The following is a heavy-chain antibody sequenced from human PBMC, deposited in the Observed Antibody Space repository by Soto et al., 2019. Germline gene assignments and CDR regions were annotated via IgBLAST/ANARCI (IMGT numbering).Heavy chain of an antibody. J-gene: IGHJ4*02. CDR2: INGDGSST. V-gene: IGHV3-74*01. D-gene: IGHD4-17*01. Sequence: GGSLRLSCAASGFTFSSYWMHWVRQAPGKGLVWVSRINGDGSSTGYADSVKGRLTISRDNAKNTLYLQMNSLRAEDTAVYYCARESDGANSLWGQGTLVTVSS. CDR1: GFTFSSYW. CDR3: ARESDGANSL.